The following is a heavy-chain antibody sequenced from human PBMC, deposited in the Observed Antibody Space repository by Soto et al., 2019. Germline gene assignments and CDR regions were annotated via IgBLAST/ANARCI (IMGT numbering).Heavy chain of an antibody. V-gene: IGHV4-34*01. CDR2: INHSGST. CDR1: GGSFSGYF. CDR3: ARDRRLITMVRGVSLWFDP. D-gene: IGHD3-10*01. Sequence: SETLSLTCAVYGGSFSGYFWTWFRQPPGKGLEWIGEINHSGSTNYNPSLKSRVTISVDTSKNQFSLKLSSVTAADTAVYYCARDRRLITMVRGVSLWFDPWGQGTLVTV. J-gene: IGHJ5*02.